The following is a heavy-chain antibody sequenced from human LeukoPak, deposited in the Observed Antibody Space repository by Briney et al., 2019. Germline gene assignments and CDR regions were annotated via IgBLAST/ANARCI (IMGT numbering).Heavy chain of an antibody. J-gene: IGHJ4*02. D-gene: IGHD2-15*01. CDR2: ISGSSSYI. CDR3: ARDHNPLVVVVAATVLYYFDY. Sequence: GGSLRLSCAASGFTFSSYSMNWVRQVPGKGLEWDSSISGSSSYIYYADSVKGRFTISRDNAKNSLYLQMNSLRAEDTAVYYCARDHNPLVVVVAATVLYYFDYWGQGTLVTVSS. V-gene: IGHV3-21*01. CDR1: GFTFSSYS.